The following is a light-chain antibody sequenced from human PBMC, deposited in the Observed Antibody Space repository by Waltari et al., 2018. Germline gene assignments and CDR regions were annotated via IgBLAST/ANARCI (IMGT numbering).Light chain of an antibody. CDR3: QSYDGTLSAGV. Sequence: QTVLPQPPSVYGAPGQRVTISCTGSTSNIGAGSDVHWYQQIPGTAPKLLIYGNVKRPSGVPDRFSGSKSDTSASLAITGLQAEDEADYYCQSYDGTLSAGVFGGGTTLTVL. V-gene: IGLV1-40*01. CDR2: GNV. CDR1: TSNIGAGSD. J-gene: IGLJ3*02.